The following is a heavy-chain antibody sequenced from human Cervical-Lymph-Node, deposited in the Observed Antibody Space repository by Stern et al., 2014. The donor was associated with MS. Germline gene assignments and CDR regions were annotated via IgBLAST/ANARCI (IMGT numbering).Heavy chain of an antibody. CDR3: ARDRWDRVFDY. Sequence: VQLVQSGAEVKKPGASVKVSCKASDYTFTSYGISWVRQAPGQGLEWMGWISGYNGKIDYAQKFQGRVTMTIDISTTTAYMGLRSLKSDDTAVYYCARDRWDRVFDYWGQGTLVTVSS. J-gene: IGHJ4*02. CDR2: ISGYNGKI. V-gene: IGHV1-18*01. CDR1: DYTFTSYG. D-gene: IGHD1-26*01.